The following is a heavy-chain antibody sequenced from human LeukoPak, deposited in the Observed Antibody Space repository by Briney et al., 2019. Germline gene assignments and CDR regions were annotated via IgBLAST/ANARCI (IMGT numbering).Heavy chain of an antibody. CDR3: ATEPYLYYYDSSGYLDY. CDR1: GFTFSSYW. CDR2: INSDGSST. D-gene: IGHD3-22*01. J-gene: IGHJ4*02. V-gene: IGHV3-74*01. Sequence: GGSLRLSCAASGFTFSSYWMHWVRQAPGKGLVWVSRINSDGSSTSYADSVKGRFTISRDNAKNTLYPQMNSLRAEDTAVYYCATEPYLYYYDSSGYLDYWGQGTLVTVSS.